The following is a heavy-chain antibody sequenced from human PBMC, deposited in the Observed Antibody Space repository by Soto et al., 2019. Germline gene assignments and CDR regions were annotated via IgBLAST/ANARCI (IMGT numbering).Heavy chain of an antibody. CDR2: ISSSSSYI. CDR1: GFTFSSYS. Sequence: EVQLVESGGGLVQPGESLRLSCAASGFTFSSYSMNWVRQAPGKGLEWVSYISSSSSYIYYADSVKGRFTISRDNAKNSLYLQMNSLRAEDTAVYYCARDLGGLYCSSTSCYGMDVWGQGTTVTVSS. V-gene: IGHV3-21*05. J-gene: IGHJ6*02. D-gene: IGHD2-2*01. CDR3: ARDLGGLYCSSTSCYGMDV.